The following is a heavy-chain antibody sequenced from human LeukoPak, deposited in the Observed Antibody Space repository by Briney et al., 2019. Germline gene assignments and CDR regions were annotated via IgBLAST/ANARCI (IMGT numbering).Heavy chain of an antibody. CDR2: LSGDGSDT. D-gene: IGHD3-22*01. J-gene: IGHJ3*02. CDR1: GFPFSTFP. V-gene: IGHV3-23*01. CDR3: ARGGRGSAAVVAPRSFDI. Sequence: GGSLRLSCQASGFPFSTFPMSWVRQAPGKGLEWVSTLSGDGSDTYYADSVKGRFIISRDISKNTLYLQMNSLRAEDSALYYCARGGRGSAAVVAPRSFDIWGQGTMVTVSS.